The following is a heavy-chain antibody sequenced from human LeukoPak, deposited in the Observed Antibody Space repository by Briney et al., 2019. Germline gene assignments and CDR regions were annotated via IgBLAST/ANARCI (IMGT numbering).Heavy chain of an antibody. CDR1: GYSISSGYY. V-gene: IGHV4-38-2*02. CDR2: IYHSGST. J-gene: IGHJ5*02. Sequence: PSETLSLTCTVSGYSISSGYYWGWIRQPPGKGLEWIGSIYHSGSTYYNPSLKSRVTISVDTSKNQFSLKLSSVTAADTAVYYCARSIPYYDILTGYTYWFDPWGQGTLVTVSS. D-gene: IGHD3-9*01. CDR3: ARSIPYYDILTGYTYWFDP.